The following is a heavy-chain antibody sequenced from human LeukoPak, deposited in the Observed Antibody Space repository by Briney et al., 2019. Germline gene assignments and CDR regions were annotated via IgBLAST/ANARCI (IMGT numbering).Heavy chain of an antibody. CDR2: INPSGGST. D-gene: IGHD2-2*01. CDR3: ARDLLVGYCSSTSCFNFDY. J-gene: IGHJ4*02. CDR1: GYTFTSYY. V-gene: IGHV1-46*01. Sequence: GASVKVSCKASGYTFTSYYMHWVRQAPGQGLEWMGIINPSGGSTRYAQKFQGRVTMTRDTSTSTVYMELSSLRSEDTAVYYCARDLLVGYCSSTSCFNFDYWGQGTLVTVSS.